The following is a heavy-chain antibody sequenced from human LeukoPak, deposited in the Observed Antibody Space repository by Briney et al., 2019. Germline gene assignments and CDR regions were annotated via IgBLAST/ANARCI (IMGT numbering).Heavy chain of an antibody. CDR3: ARPPREGRAGAFGI. Sequence: GESLKISCKGSGYNFTSYWIGWVRQMPGKGLEWMGIIYPGDSDIRYGPAFQGLLTISADKSITTAYLQWSSLTASDSAIYYCARPPREGRAGAFGIWGQGTVVTVSS. CDR1: GYNFTSYW. CDR2: IYPGDSDI. V-gene: IGHV5-51*01. J-gene: IGHJ3*02. D-gene: IGHD5-24*01.